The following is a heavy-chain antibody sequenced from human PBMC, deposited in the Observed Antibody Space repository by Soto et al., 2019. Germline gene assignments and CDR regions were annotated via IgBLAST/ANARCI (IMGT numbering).Heavy chain of an antibody. CDR3: AIQRIGVVY. D-gene: IGHD3-10*01. V-gene: IGHV1-3*01. J-gene: IGHJ4*02. Sequence: ASVKVSCKASGYTFTSYAMHWVRQAPGQRIEWMGWINAGNGSTKYAQKFQGRVTMTRDTSTSTAYMDLTILSSDEPAMYYWAIQRIGVVYWCQGTLVSVSS. CDR1: GYTFTSYA. CDR2: INAGNGST.